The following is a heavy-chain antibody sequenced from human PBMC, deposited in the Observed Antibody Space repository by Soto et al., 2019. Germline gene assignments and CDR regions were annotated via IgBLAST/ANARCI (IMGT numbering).Heavy chain of an antibody. CDR1: GGSISSSRYS. CDR2: MYYSGST. J-gene: IGHJ4*02. Sequence: SETLSLTCTVSGGSISSSRYSWGWIRQTPGKGLEWIGSMYYSGSTYYNPSLKSRVTISVDTSKNQFPLKLSAVTAADTAVYYCARDPRYSGIDYWGQGTLVTVSS. CDR3: ARDPRYSGIDY. D-gene: IGHD1-26*01. V-gene: IGHV4-39*02.